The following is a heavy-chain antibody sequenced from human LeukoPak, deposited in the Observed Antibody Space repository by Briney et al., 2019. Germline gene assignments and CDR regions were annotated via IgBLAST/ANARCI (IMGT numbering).Heavy chain of an antibody. J-gene: IGHJ4*02. CDR3: ARHAGRPYYFDY. D-gene: IGHD1-1*01. CDR1: GGSISSYY. Sequence: SETLSLTCTVSGGSISSYYWSWIRQPPGKGLEWIGYIHTSGSTNYNPSLKSRVTISVDTSKNQFSLKLSSVTAADTAVYYCARHAGRPYYFDYWGQGTLVTVSS. V-gene: IGHV4-4*09. CDR2: IHTSGST.